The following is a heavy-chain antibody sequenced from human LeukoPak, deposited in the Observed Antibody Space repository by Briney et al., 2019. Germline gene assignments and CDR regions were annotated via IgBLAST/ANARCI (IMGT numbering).Heavy chain of an antibody. J-gene: IGHJ2*01. V-gene: IGHV6-1*01. D-gene: IGHD3-10*01. CDR1: GDSVSSDSAA. CDR2: TYYRSRWSN. CDR3: ARAREGSWYFDL. Sequence: SQTLSLTCAISGDSVSSDSAAWNWIRQSPSRGLEWLGRTYYRSRWSNDYAGSVKSRIIINPGTSKNQFSLQLNSVTPEDTAVYYCARAREGSWYFDLWGRGTLVTVSS.